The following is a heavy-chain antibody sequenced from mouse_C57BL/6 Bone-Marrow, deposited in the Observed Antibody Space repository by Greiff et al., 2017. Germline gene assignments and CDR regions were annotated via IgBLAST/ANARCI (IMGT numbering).Heavy chain of an antibody. Sequence: QVQLQQSGAELARPGASVKLSCKASGHTFTSYGISWVKQRTGQGLEWIGEIYPRSGNTYYNEKFKGKATLTADKSSSTAYMELRSLTSAASAVYFCARFYYDPSYWYFDVWGTGTTVTVSS. D-gene: IGHD2-4*01. V-gene: IGHV1-81*01. J-gene: IGHJ1*03. CDR1: GHTFTSYG. CDR2: IYPRSGNT. CDR3: ARFYYDPSYWYFDV.